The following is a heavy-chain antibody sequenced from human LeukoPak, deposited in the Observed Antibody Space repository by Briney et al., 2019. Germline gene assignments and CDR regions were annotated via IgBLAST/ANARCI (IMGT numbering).Heavy chain of an antibody. D-gene: IGHD6-6*01. CDR1: GGTFTSYA. CDR2: IIPIFGSA. CDR3: ATRAAGIPTRPAYYYYYMDV. V-gene: IGHV1-69*06. J-gene: IGHJ6*03. Sequence: SVKVSCKASGGTFTSYAISWVRQAPGQGLEWMGGIIPIFGSANYAQKFQGRVTITADKSTSTAYMELSSLRSEDTAVYYCATRAAGIPTRPAYYYYYMDVWGKGTTVTVSS.